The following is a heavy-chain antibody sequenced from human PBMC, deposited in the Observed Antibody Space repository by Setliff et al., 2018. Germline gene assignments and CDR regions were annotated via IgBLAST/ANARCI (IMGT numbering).Heavy chain of an antibody. D-gene: IGHD3-10*01. CDR1: GYTFTTYA. V-gene: IGHV7-4-1*02. Sequence: GASVKVSCKAPGYTFTTYAISWMRQAPGQGLEWMGWINTNTGNPSYAQGFTGRFVFSLDTSVSTAYLQISSLKAEDTALYYCARASRFGTIKYRGDYYMDVWGKGTTVTVSS. CDR3: ARASRFGTIKYRGDYYMDV. J-gene: IGHJ6*03. CDR2: INTNTGNP.